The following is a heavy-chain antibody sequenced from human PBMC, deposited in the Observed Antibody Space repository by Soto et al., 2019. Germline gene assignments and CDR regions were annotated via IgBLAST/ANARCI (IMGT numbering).Heavy chain of an antibody. V-gene: IGHV1-3*01. CDR2: INAGNGNT. CDR3: ARDPSYYGMDV. J-gene: IGHJ6*02. Sequence: VRQAPGQRLEWMGWINAGNGNTKYSQKFQGRVTITRDTSASTAYMELSSLRSEDTAVYYCARDPSYYGMDVWGQGTTVTVSS.